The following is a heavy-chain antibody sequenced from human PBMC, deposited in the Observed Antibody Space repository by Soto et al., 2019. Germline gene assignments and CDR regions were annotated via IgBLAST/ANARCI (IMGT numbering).Heavy chain of an antibody. CDR3: ARTTGSRSLDV. CDR2: IYSSGST. V-gene: IGHV4-61*08. J-gene: IGHJ3*01. Sequence: QVQLQESGPGLVKPSETLFLTATVSGASISNTGFYWSWIRQPPGKGLEWIGYIYSSGSTTYNSSLKSRVTISLDTSKNQVSLNLTSVTAADTAMYYCARTTGSRSLDVWGHGTMVSVSS. CDR1: GASISNTGFY. D-gene: IGHD3-9*01.